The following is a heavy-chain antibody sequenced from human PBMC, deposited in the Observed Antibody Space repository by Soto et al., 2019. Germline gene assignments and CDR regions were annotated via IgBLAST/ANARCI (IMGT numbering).Heavy chain of an antibody. J-gene: IGHJ4*02. CDR1: EGTFNSYA. Sequence: QAQVVQPGAEVRKPGSSVKLSCKASEGTFNSYAIAWERQAPGQGLEWMGGIIPYYNTLNYAQKFQDRVTMSAAVATNTVYMELSSPRSDDTAVYFCASGASPWYPYVFDSWAQGTLVTVSS. D-gene: IGHD6-13*01. CDR2: IIPYYNTL. V-gene: IGHV1-69*01. CDR3: ASGASPWYPYVFDS.